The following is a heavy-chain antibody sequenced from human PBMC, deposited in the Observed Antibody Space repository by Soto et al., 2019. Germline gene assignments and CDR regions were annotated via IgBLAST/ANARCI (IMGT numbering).Heavy chain of an antibody. D-gene: IGHD2-21*01. CDR2: ISAYNGNT. Sequence: GASVKVSCKASGYTFTSYGISWVRQAPGQGLEWMGWISAYNGNTNYAQKLQGRVTMTTDTSTSTAYMELRSLRSDDTAVYYCARVQFTESHIVVVKLENSIPAYYFDYWGQGTLVTVSS. J-gene: IGHJ4*02. CDR3: ARVQFTESHIVVVKLENSIPAYYFDY. V-gene: IGHV1-18*04. CDR1: GYTFTSYG.